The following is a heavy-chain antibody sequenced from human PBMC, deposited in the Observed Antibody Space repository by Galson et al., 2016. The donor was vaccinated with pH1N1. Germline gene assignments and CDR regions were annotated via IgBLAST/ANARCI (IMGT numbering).Heavy chain of an antibody. CDR1: GFPFSDYW. CDR2: IDNDGRGT. J-gene: IGHJ4*02. V-gene: IGHV3-74*01. CDR3: ARNWWGIDY. D-gene: IGHD2-15*01. Sequence: SLRLSCAASGFPFSDYWMHWVRQAPGKGLVWVARIDNDGRGTSHAASVRGRFAISRDNAENMLYLQMNSLRTDDTAAYYCARNWWGIDYWGQGALVTVSS.